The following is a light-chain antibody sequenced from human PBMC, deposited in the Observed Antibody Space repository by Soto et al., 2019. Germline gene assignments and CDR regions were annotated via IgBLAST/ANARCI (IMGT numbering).Light chain of an antibody. CDR3: QQYNNWPFT. Sequence: EIVMTQSPATLSVSPGERATLSCRASQSVSSNLAWYQQKPGQAPRLLIYGASPRATGIPARFSGSGSGTEFTLTISGLQSEDFAVYYCQQYNNWPFTFGPGTKVDIK. V-gene: IGKV3D-15*01. CDR2: GAS. J-gene: IGKJ3*01. CDR1: QSVSSN.